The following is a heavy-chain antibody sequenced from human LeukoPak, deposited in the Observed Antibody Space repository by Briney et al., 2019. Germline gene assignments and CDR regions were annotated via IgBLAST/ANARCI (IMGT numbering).Heavy chain of an antibody. Sequence: AGGSLRLSCAASGFTFSSYSMNWVRQAPGKGLEWVSSISSSSSYIYYADSVKGRFTISRDNSKNTLYLQMNSLRAEDTAVYYCARASYCTNGVCYAYYYYMDVWGKGTTVTVSS. D-gene: IGHD2-8*01. CDR2: ISSSSSYI. CDR3: ARASYCTNGVCYAYYYYMDV. V-gene: IGHV3-21*01. CDR1: GFTFSSYS. J-gene: IGHJ6*03.